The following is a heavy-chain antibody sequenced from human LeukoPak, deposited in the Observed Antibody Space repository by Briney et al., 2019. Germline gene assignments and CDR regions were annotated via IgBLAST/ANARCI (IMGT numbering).Heavy chain of an antibody. CDR1: GYTFTGYY. CDR2: INPNAGDT. Sequence: ASVKVSCKASGYTFTGYYMHWVRKTPGQGLEWMGWINPNAGDTNYGRKFQGRVTMTRDTSINTAYMELRSLRSDDTAVYYCARSRRVGNGEYPDYWGQGTLVTVSS. V-gene: IGHV1-2*02. J-gene: IGHJ4*02. D-gene: IGHD3-10*01. CDR3: ARSRRVGNGEYPDY.